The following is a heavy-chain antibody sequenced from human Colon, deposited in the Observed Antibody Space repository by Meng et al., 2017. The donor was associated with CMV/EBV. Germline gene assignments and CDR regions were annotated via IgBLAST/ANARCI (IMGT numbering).Heavy chain of an antibody. CDR3: TADVPEAGKGEFDY. D-gene: IGHD6-19*01. CDR1: GFTFSTYD. Sequence: GGSLRLSCTASGFTFSTYDFHWVRQPTGKGLEWVSSIGTVGDTYSIGSVKGRFTISRDDSKNTLYLQVNSLKTEDTAVYYCTADVPEAGKGEFDYWGQGTLVTVSS. V-gene: IGHV3-13*01. CDR2: IGTVGDT. J-gene: IGHJ4*02.